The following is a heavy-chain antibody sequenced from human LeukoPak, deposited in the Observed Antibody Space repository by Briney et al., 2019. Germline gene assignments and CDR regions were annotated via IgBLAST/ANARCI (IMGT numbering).Heavy chain of an antibody. D-gene: IGHD3-22*01. V-gene: IGHV3-30*18. CDR1: VFTFSSYA. CDR2: ISYDGRNN. J-gene: IGHJ4*02. CDR3: AKLGFDSSGSHTLFDY. Sequence: GGSLRLSCAASVFTFSSYAMHWVRQGPGKGLEWLAIISYDGRNNHYGDSVKGRFNISRDNSKNTLHLQMNSLRAEDTAVYYCAKLGFDSSGSHTLFDYWGQGTQVTVSS.